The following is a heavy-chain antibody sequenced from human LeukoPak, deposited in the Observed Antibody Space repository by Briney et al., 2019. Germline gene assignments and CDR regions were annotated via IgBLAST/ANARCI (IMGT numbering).Heavy chain of an antibody. CDR3: AKDAVLLWFGEFDY. CDR1: GFTFSIYG. Sequence: GGSLRLSCAASGFTFSIYGIHWVRQAPGKGLESVAVISYDGSNKYYADSVKGRFTISRDNSKNTLYLQMNSLRAEDTAVYYCAKDAVLLWFGEFDYWGQGTLVTVSP. V-gene: IGHV3-30*18. J-gene: IGHJ4*02. D-gene: IGHD3-10*01. CDR2: ISYDGSNK.